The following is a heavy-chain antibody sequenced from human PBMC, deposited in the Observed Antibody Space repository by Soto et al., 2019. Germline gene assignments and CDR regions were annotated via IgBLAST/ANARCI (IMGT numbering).Heavy chain of an antibody. CDR3: ARDNPSPFQYSPAGWFDP. V-gene: IGHV4-61*01. CDR1: GYSIISGSYF. CDR2: VYYTGAT. J-gene: IGHJ5*02. D-gene: IGHD2-15*01. Sequence: QVQLQESGPGLVKASETLSLTCNVTGYSIISGSYFWSWFRQPPGKGLEWIGFVYYTGATSYNPSLGGRVTISLDTSKTQFSLRLTSVTAADAAVYFCARDNPSPFQYSPAGWFDPWGQGTTVTVSS.